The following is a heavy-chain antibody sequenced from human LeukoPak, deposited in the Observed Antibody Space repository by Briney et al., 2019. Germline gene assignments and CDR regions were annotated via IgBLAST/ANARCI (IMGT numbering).Heavy chain of an antibody. D-gene: IGHD1-26*01. CDR2: IKQDGSEK. CDR3: ARPASGSYPDDAFDI. J-gene: IGHJ3*02. Sequence: PGGSLRLSCAASGFTFSSYWMSWVRQAPGKGLEWVANIKQDGSEKYYVDSVKGRFTISRDNAKNSLYLQMNSLRAEDTAVYYCARPASGSYPDDAFDIWGQGTMVTVSS. CDR1: GFTFSSYW. V-gene: IGHV3-7*01.